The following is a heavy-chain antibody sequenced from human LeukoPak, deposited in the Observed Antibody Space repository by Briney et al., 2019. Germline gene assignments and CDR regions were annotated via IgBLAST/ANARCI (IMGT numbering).Heavy chain of an antibody. CDR2: ISAYNGNT. J-gene: IGHJ4*02. D-gene: IGHD6-13*01. Sequence: ASVKVSCKASGYTFTSYGISWVRQAPGQGLEWMGWISAYNGNTNYAQKLQGRATMTTDTSTSTAYMELRSLRSDDTAVYYCARDFSTRYSSSWFDYWGQGTLVTVSS. V-gene: IGHV1-18*01. CDR1: GYTFTSYG. CDR3: ARDFSTRYSSSWFDY.